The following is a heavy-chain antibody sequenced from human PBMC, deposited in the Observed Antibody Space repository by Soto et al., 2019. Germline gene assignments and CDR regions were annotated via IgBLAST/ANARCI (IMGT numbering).Heavy chain of an antibody. CDR3: AKQSRPPAILTGYYLRFDI. Sequence: PSETLSLTCTVSGGSISSYYWSWIRQPPGKGLEWIGYIYYSGSTSYNPSLKSRVAISVDTSKNQFSLKLSSVTAADTAVYYCAKQSRPPAILTGYYLRFDIWGQGTMVTVS. D-gene: IGHD3-9*01. J-gene: IGHJ3*02. V-gene: IGHV4-59*08. CDR2: IYYSGST. CDR1: GGSISSYY.